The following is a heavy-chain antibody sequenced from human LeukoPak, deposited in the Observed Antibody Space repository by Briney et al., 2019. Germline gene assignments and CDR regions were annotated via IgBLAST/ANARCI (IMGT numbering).Heavy chain of an antibody. Sequence: SGTLSLTCAVSGGSISSRNWWSWVRQPPGKGLEWIGSIYHSGSTYYNPSLKSRVTISVDTSKNQFSLKLSSVTAADTAVYYCARGKPYYDFWSGSEFDYWGQGTLVTVSS. J-gene: IGHJ4*02. CDR1: GGSISSRNW. D-gene: IGHD3-3*01. V-gene: IGHV4-4*02. CDR2: IYHSGST. CDR3: ARGKPYYDFWSGSEFDY.